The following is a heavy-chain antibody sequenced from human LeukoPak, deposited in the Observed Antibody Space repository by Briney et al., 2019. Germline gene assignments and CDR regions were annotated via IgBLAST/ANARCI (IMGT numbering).Heavy chain of an antibody. D-gene: IGHD3-10*01. CDR1: GYTFTSYH. CDR2: ISAYNGNT. V-gene: IGHV1-18*04. CDR3: ASSAGDY. J-gene: IGHJ4*02. Sequence: ASVKVSCKASGYTFTSYHMHWVRQAPGQGLEWMGWISAYNGNTNYAQKLQGRVTMTTDTSTSTAYMELSSLRSEDTAVYYCASSAGDYWGQGTLVTVSS.